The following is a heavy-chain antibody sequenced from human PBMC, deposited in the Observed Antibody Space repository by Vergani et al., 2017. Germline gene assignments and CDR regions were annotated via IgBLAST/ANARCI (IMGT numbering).Heavy chain of an antibody. Sequence: QVQLQESGPGLVKPSQTLSLTCTVSGGSISSGSYYWSWIRQPAGKGLEWIGRIYTSGSTNYNPSLKSRVTISVDTSKNQFSLKLSSVTAADTAVYYCARESSGWPYYYYYYGMDVWGQGTTVTVSS. CDR2: IYTSGST. CDR3: ARESSGWPYYYYYYGMDV. D-gene: IGHD6-19*01. CDR1: GGSISSGSYY. V-gene: IGHV4-61*02. J-gene: IGHJ6*02.